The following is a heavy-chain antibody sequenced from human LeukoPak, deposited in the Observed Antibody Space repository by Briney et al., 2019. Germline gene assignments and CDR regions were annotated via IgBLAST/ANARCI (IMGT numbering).Heavy chain of an antibody. D-gene: IGHD2-2*01. Sequence: ASVKVSCKAPGGTFSSYAISWVRQAPGQGLEWMGGIIPIFGTANYAQKFQGRVTITADESTSTAYMELSSLRSEDTAVYYCARAVGVVVPAAYDYWGQGTLVTVSS. CDR1: GGTFSSYA. J-gene: IGHJ4*02. CDR3: ARAVGVVVPAAYDY. V-gene: IGHV1-69*13. CDR2: IIPIFGTA.